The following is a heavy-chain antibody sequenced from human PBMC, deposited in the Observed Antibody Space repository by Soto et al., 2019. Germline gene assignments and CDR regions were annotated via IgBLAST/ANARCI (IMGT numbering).Heavy chain of an antibody. CDR2: INHSGST. J-gene: IGHJ6*02. Sequence: SETLSLTCAVYGGSFSGYYWSWIRQPPGKGLEWIGEINHSGSTNYNPSLKSRVTISVDTSKNQFSLKLSSVTAADTAVYYCARPGGSGYLRGYYYYGMDVWGQGTTVTVSS. CDR3: ARPGGSGYLRGYYYYGMDV. CDR1: GGSFSGYY. D-gene: IGHD3-22*01. V-gene: IGHV4-34*01.